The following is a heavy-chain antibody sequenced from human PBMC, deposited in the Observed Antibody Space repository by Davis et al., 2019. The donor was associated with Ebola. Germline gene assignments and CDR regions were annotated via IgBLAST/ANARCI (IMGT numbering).Heavy chain of an antibody. J-gene: IGHJ6*02. D-gene: IGHD2-2*01. V-gene: IGHV1-3*01. CDR2: INAGNVNT. Sequence: ASVKVSCKASGYTFTSYAMHWVRQAPGQRLEWMGWINAGNVNTKYSQKFQGRVTITRDTSARTAYMELNSLRAEDTAVYYCARDPPKPYCSSTSCEELYYYGMDVWGQGTTVTVSS. CDR1: GYTFTSYA. CDR3: ARDPPKPYCSSTSCEELYYYGMDV.